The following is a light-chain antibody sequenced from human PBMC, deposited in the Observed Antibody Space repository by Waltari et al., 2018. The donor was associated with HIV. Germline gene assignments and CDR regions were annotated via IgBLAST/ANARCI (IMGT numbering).Light chain of an antibody. Sequence: QSALTQPPSASGSPGQSVTISCTGTSSDVGGYNYVSCYKQHPGKAPNIMVYEVTQRTSWVRVRVYGSKSVNTGSLTFSGGQAEDEAEYYCSSYAITNKEVIFGGGTKLTVL. CDR1: SSDVGGYNY. V-gene: IGLV2-8*01. CDR2: EVT. CDR3: SSYAITNKEVI. J-gene: IGLJ2*01.